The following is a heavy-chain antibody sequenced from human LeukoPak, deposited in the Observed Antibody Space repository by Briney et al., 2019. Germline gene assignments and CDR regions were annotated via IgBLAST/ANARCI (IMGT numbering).Heavy chain of an antibody. CDR2: IYYSRST. D-gene: IGHD1-26*01. J-gene: IGHJ4*02. CDR3: ARHVVGATNFDY. CDR1: GGSISSYY. Sequence: SETLSLTCTVSGGSISSYYWSWIRQPPGKGLEWIGYIYYSRSTNYNPSLKSRVTISVDTSKNQFSLKLSSVTAADTAVYYCARHVVGATNFDYWGQGTLVTVSS. V-gene: IGHV4-59*08.